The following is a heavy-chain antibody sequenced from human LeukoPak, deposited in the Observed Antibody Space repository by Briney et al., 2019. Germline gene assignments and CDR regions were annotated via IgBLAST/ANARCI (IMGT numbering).Heavy chain of an antibody. D-gene: IGHD3-22*01. Sequence: PGGSLRLSCAASGFTFSSYGMHWVRQAPGKGLEWVAVISYDGSNKYYADSVKGRFTISRDNSKNTLYLQMNSLRAEDTAVYYCAAPGGNYYDSSGYYRGAFDIWGQGTMVTVSS. CDR2: ISYDGSNK. J-gene: IGHJ3*02. CDR3: AAPGGNYYDSSGYYRGAFDI. V-gene: IGHV3-30*03. CDR1: GFTFSSYG.